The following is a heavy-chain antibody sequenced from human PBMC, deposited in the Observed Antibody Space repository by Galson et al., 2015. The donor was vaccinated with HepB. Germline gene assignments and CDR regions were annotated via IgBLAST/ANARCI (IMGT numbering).Heavy chain of an antibody. V-gene: IGHV4-31*03. J-gene: IGHJ5*02. Sequence: LSLTCTVSGGSISSGDYYWSWIRQHPGKGLEWIGYIFYSGSTYYNPSLKSRLTISVDTSKNQFSLKLSSVTAADTAVYYCARAPVDCSSTSCNWFDPWGQGTLVTVSS. CDR3: ARAPVDCSSTSCNWFDP. CDR2: IFYSGST. CDR1: GGSISSGDYY. D-gene: IGHD2-2*01.